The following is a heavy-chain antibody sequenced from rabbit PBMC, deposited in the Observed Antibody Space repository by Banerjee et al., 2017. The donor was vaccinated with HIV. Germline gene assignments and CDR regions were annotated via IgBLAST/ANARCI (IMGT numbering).Heavy chain of an antibody. CDR1: GFTLSSYY. Sequence: QLKESGGGLVQTGGSLKLSCKASGFTLSSYYMNWVRQAPGKGLEWIGYIDPVFGITYYANWVNGRFSISRENAQNTVFLQMTSLTAADTATYFCARDGAGGSYFALWGPGTLVPVS. CDR3: ARDGAGGSYFAL. J-gene: IGHJ4*01. D-gene: IGHD8-1*01. V-gene: IGHV1S7*01. CDR2: IDPVFGIT.